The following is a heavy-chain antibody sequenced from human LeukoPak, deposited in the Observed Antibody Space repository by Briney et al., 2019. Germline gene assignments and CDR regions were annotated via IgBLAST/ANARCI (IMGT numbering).Heavy chain of an antibody. D-gene: IGHD1-1*01. J-gene: IGHJ6*03. CDR2: INHSGST. CDR1: GGSFSGYY. Sequence: SETLSLTCAVYGGSFSGYYWSWIRQPPGKGLEWIGEINHSGSTNYNPSLKSRVTISVDKSKNQFSLKLSSVTAADTAVCLRAKGKAHSSRQLERYSYYYYYMDVWGKGITVTVSS. CDR3: AKGKAHSSRQLERYSYYYYYMDV. V-gene: IGHV4-34*01.